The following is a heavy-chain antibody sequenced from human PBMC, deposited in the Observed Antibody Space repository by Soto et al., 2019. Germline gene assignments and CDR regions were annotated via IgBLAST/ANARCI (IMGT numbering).Heavy chain of an antibody. J-gene: IGHJ5*02. V-gene: IGHV3-30*18. D-gene: IGHD3-22*01. CDR2: IPYDGSKK. CDR1: GFTFSTYG. Sequence: RLSCAASGFTFSTYGMHWFRQAPGKGLEWVAVIPYDGSKKDYADSVKGRFTTSSDKSKYTLYLQTNSLRAEDTAVYYCAKSYYDSRGAYWIDQWGHGTLVTVSS. CDR3: AKSYYDSRGAYWIDQ.